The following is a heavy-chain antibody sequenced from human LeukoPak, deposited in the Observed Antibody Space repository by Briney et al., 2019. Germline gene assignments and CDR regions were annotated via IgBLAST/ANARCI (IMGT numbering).Heavy chain of an antibody. CDR2: IYTSGST. D-gene: IGHD3-10*01. J-gene: IGHJ4*02. Sequence: PSETLSLTCTISGGSISNYYWTWIRQPAGKELEWIGHIYTSGSTKDNPSLRSRVTMSVDTSKNQFSLKLSSVTAADTAVYYCARWVRGPFDYWGQGTLVTVSS. CDR1: GGSISNYY. CDR3: ARWVRGPFDY. V-gene: IGHV4-4*07.